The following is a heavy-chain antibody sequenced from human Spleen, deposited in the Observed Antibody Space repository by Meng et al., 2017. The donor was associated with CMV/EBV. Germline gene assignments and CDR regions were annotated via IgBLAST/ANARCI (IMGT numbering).Heavy chain of an antibody. CDR2: IYWNDDK. D-gene: IGHD3-3*01. V-gene: IGHV2-5*01. CDR3: AHMGTYYDLWTGYWTNWFDP. Sequence: GVGLGWIRQPPGKAQEWLAHIYWNDDKRYNPSLKSRLTIAKDTPRNHVVLILTNLDPVDTATYYCAHMGTYYDLWTGYWTNWFDPWGQGTLVTVSS. J-gene: IGHJ5*02. CDR1: GVG.